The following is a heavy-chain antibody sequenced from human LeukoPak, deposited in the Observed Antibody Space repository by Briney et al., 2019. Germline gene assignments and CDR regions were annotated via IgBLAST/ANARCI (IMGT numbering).Heavy chain of an antibody. J-gene: IGHJ4*02. D-gene: IGHD2-15*01. CDR3: ARGVVVVAATDYFDY. CDR1: GGTFSSHA. Sequence: SVKVSCKASGGTFSSHAISWVRQAPGQGLEWMGGIIPIFGTANYAQKFQGRVTITTDESTSTAYMELSSLRSEDTAVYYCARGVVVVAATDYFDYWGQGTLVTVSS. V-gene: IGHV1-69*05. CDR2: IIPIFGTA.